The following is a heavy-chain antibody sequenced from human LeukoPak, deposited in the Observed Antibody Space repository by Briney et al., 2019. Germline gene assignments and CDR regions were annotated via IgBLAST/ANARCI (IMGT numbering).Heavy chain of an antibody. Sequence: GGSLRLFCAASGFTVSSNYMSWVRQAPGKGLEWVSVIYSGGSTYYADSVKGRFTISRDNSKNTLYLQMNSLRAEDTAVYYCARDIVGATDDYWGQGTLVTVSS. V-gene: IGHV3-66*01. D-gene: IGHD1-26*01. CDR3: ARDIVGATDDY. J-gene: IGHJ4*02. CDR1: GFTVSSNY. CDR2: IYSGGST.